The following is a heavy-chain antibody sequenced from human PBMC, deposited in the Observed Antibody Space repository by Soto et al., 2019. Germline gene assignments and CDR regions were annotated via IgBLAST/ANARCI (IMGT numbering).Heavy chain of an antibody. CDR3: GRLTPLGPHFDY. D-gene: IGHD3-10*01. J-gene: IGHJ4*02. CDR1: GGSISSSSYY. CDR2: IYYSGST. Sequence: SETLSLTCTVSGGSISSSSYYWGWIRQPPGKGLEWIGSIYYSGSTYYNPSLKSRVTISVDTSKNQFSLKLSSVTAADTAVYYCGRLTPLGPHFDYWGQGTLVTVSP. V-gene: IGHV4-39*01.